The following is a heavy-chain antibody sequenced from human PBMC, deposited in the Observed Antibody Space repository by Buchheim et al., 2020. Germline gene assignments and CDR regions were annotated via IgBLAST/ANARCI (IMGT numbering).Heavy chain of an antibody. J-gene: IGHJ4*02. Sequence: EVQLLESGGGLVQPGGSLRLSCAASGFTFSSYALNWVRQAPGKGLEWVSAISGSSYRTYYADSVKGQITISRDISKNTLYLQMNSLRAEDTAVYYCAKGACSSTSCYAGGYFDNWGQGIL. D-gene: IGHD2-2*01. V-gene: IGHV3-23*01. CDR3: AKGACSSTSCYAGGYFDN. CDR1: GFTFSSYA. CDR2: ISGSSYRT.